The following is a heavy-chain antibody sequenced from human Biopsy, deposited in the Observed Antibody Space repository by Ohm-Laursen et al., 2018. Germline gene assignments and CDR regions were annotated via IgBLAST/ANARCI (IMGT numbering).Heavy chain of an antibody. V-gene: IGHV3-11*04. CDR1: GFTFTDSH. CDR2: ISSGSSPI. Sequence: SLRPSCSPSGFTFTDSHMAWVRQAPGNGLQWVSFISSGSSPIYYADSVKGRFTISRNDAKNSLYLQMNSLRAEDTAVYYCARGRTGGWGQGTLVTVSS. CDR3: ARGRTGG. D-gene: IGHD1/OR15-1a*01. J-gene: IGHJ4*02.